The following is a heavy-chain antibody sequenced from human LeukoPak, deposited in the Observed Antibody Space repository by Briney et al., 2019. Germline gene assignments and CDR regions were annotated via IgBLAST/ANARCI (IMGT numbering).Heavy chain of an antibody. J-gene: IGHJ4*02. CDR3: ARDSPGYCSGGSCYKDYFDY. V-gene: IGHV3-23*01. CDR2: ISGSGGST. D-gene: IGHD2-15*01. Sequence: GGSLRLSCAASGFTFSSYAMSWVRQAPGKGLEWVSAISGSGGSTYYAQKFQGRVTMTRDTSTSTVYMELSSLRSEDTAVYYCARDSPGYCSGGSCYKDYFDYWGQGTLVTVSS. CDR1: GFTFSSYA.